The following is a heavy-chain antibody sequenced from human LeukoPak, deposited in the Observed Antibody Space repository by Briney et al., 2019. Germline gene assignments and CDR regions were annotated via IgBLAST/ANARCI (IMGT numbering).Heavy chain of an antibody. CDR3: ASIPYCSSTSCYLSFGHYYYYMDV. V-gene: IGHV1-69*13. Sequence: GASVKVSCKASGGTFSSYAISWVRQAPGQGLEWMGGIIPIFGTANYAQKFQGRVTITADESTSTAYMELSSLRSEDTAVYYCASIPYCSSTSCYLSFGHYYYYMDVWGKGTTVTVSS. CDR1: GGTFSSYA. CDR2: IIPIFGTA. D-gene: IGHD2-2*01. J-gene: IGHJ6*03.